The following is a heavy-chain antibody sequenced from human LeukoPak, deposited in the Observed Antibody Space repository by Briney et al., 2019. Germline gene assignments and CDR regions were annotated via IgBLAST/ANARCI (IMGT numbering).Heavy chain of an antibody. CDR2: INPNSGGT. Sequence: ASVKVSCKASGYTFTGYYMHWVRQAPGQGLEWMGWINPNSGGTSYAQKFQGRVTMTRDTSISTAYMELSRLRSDDTAVYYCAXXXXXXYDFWSGYYSHFDYWGQGTLVTVSS. J-gene: IGHJ4*02. V-gene: IGHV1-2*02. D-gene: IGHD3-3*01. CDR1: GYTFTGYY. CDR3: AXXXXXXYDFWSGYYSHFDY.